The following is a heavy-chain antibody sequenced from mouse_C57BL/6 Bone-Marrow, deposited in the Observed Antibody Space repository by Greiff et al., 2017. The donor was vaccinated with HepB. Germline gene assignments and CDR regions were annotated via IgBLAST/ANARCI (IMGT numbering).Heavy chain of an antibody. D-gene: IGHD1-1*01. CDR2: INPDSSTI. CDR1: GIDFSRYW. J-gene: IGHJ1*03. CDR3: ARPCTVVGDWYFDV. V-gene: IGHV4-1*01. Sequence: EVKLLESGGGLVQPGGSLKLSCAASGIDFSRYWMSWVRRAPGKGLEWIGEINPDSSTINYAPSLKDKFIISRDNAKNTLYLQMSKVRSEDTALYYCARPCTVVGDWYFDVWGTGTTVTVSS.